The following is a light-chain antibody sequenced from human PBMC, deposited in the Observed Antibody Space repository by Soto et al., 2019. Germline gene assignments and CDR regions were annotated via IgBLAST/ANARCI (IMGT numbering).Light chain of an antibody. Sequence: QSVLTQPPSASGTPGQRVTISCSGSSSSIGGNTVNWYQQLPGTAPKLLIYSNNERPSGVPDRFSGSKSGTSASLAISGLQSEDEADVYCAAWDDSLNAYVIGTGTKVTVL. CDR2: SNN. V-gene: IGLV1-44*01. J-gene: IGLJ1*01. CDR3: AAWDDSLNAYV. CDR1: SSSIGGNT.